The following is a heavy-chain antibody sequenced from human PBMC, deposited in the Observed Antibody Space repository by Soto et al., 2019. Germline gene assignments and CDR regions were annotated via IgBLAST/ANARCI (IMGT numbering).Heavy chain of an antibody. Sequence: EVQLLESGGNLVQPGGSLRLSCAASGFTFSTFAMSWVRQAPGKGLEWVSSISGSGFNSFYADSVRGRFTISRDNSKNTVYLQMSSLRVEDTAVYYCANDRASSGALVRFDPWGQGTLVTVSS. CDR3: ANDRASSGALVRFDP. V-gene: IGHV3-23*01. CDR2: ISGSGFNS. J-gene: IGHJ5*02. CDR1: GFTFSTFA. D-gene: IGHD3-22*01.